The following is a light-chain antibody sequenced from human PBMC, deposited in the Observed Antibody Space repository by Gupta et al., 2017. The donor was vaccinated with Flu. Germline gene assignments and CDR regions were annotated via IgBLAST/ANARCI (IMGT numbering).Light chain of an antibody. J-gene: IGKJ4*01. CDR3: QQRSHWPPGLS. Sequence: RASLSCRASQTISNFLAWYQQKPGQVPRLLIYETSKRATGIPARFSGSGSGTDFTLTISSLEPEDFAVYYCQQRSHWPPGLSFGGGTKVEIK. CDR2: ETS. V-gene: IGKV3-11*01. CDR1: QTISNF.